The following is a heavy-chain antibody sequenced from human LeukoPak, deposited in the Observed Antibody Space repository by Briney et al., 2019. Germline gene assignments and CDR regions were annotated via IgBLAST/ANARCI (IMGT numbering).Heavy chain of an antibody. CDR3: AKDGIRYYYDSSGYYGDY. J-gene: IGHJ4*02. Sequence: GRSLRLSCAASGFSFSSYGMHWVRQAPGKGLEWVAVISYEGSNEHYADSVKGRFTISRDNSKNTLYLQMTSLRAEDTAVYYCAKDGIRYYYDSSGYYGDYWGQGTLVTVSS. CDR2: ISYEGSNE. CDR1: GFSFSSYG. D-gene: IGHD3-22*01. V-gene: IGHV3-30*18.